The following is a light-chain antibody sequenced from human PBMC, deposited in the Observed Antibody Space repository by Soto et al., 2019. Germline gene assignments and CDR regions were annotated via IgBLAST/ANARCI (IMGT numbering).Light chain of an antibody. CDR3: FSYTTSSTLV. J-gene: IGLJ3*02. CDR1: SSDVGGYNY. CDR2: EVS. V-gene: IGLV2-14*01. Sequence: QSALTQPASVSGSPGQSITISCTGTSSDVGGYNYVSWYQQHPAKAPKLMIFEVSNRPSGVSHRFSGSKSGNTASLTISGLQAEDEADYYCFSYTTSSTLVFGGGTKLTVL.